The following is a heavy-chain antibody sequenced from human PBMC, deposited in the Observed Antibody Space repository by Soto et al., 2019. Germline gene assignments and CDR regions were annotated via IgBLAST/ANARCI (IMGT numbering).Heavy chain of an antibody. J-gene: IGHJ6*02. CDR1: GGSISSYY. Sequence: SETLSLTCTVSGGSISSYYWSWIRQPPGKGLEWIGYIYYSGSTNYNPSLKSRVTISVDTSKNQFSLKLSSVTAADTAVYYCARGGDYYGSGDYGMDVWGQGTTVTVSS. D-gene: IGHD3-10*01. CDR2: IYYSGST. CDR3: ARGGDYYGSGDYGMDV. V-gene: IGHV4-59*01.